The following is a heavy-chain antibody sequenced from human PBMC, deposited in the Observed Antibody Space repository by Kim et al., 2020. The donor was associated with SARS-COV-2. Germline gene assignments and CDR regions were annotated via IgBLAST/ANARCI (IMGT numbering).Heavy chain of an antibody. CDR1: GGSFSGYY. Sequence: SETLSLTCAVYGGSFSGYYWNWIRQPPGKGLEWIGEINHSGSTNYNPSLKSRVTISVDTCKNQFSLKLSTVIAADTAVYYCARGPWGIWYFDYWGQGTLVTVSS. CDR2: INHSGST. CDR3: ARGPWGIWYFDY. V-gene: IGHV4-34*01. D-gene: IGHD7-27*01. J-gene: IGHJ4*02.